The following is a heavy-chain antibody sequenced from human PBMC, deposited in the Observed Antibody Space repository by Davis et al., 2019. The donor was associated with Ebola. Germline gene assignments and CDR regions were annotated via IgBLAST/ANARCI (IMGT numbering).Heavy chain of an antibody. CDR3: ARGYYDSTGNRYFDF. Sequence: GESLKISCAASGFIFSSYVMSWVRQAPGKGLEWVAIISYDGSTEYYADSVKGRFTISRHNSKNTLYLQINSLRAEDTAVYYCARGYYDSTGNRYFDFWGRGTLVTVSS. J-gene: IGHJ2*01. CDR1: GFIFSSYV. V-gene: IGHV3-30*14. CDR2: ISYDGSTE. D-gene: IGHD3-22*01.